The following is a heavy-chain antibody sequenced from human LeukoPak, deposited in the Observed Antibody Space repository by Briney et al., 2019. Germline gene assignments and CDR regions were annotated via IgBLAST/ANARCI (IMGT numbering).Heavy chain of an antibody. CDR2: ISWNSDRK. J-gene: IGHJ3*02. CDR3: AKSRGIGVRAFDI. Sequence: GRSLRLSSAASGFVFEDSAMNWVRQVPGKGLEWVSDISWNSDRKHYADSVEGRFTISRDNAKKSLYLEMNSLRVEDTAFYCAKSRGIGVRAFDIWGQGTMVTVSS. V-gene: IGHV3-9*01. D-gene: IGHD3-3*01. CDR1: GFVFEDSA.